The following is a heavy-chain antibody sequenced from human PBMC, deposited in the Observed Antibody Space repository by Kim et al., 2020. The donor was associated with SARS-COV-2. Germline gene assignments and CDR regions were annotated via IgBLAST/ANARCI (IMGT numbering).Heavy chain of an antibody. V-gene: IGHV4-4*02. D-gene: IGHD6-19*01. CDR2: IYHFGNT. CDR3: VGQLWLDGGRSFDF. J-gene: IGHJ4*02. CDR1: GGSISSGYW. Sequence: SETLSLTCAVSGGSISSGYWWTWVRQPPGKGLEWIGDIYHFGNTNYNPSLQSRVTISVDKSKNQFSLKLTSVTAADTAVYYCVGQLWLDGGRSFDFWGQG.